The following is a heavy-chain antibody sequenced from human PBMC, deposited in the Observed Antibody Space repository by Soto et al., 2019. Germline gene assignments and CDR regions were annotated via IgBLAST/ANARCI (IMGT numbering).Heavy chain of an antibody. CDR1: GYTFTSYD. Sequence: ASVKVSCKASGYTFTSYDINWVRQATGQGLEWMGWMNPNSGNTGYAQKFQGRVTMTRNTSISTAYMELSSLRSEDTAVYYCARTPRMVYAIRDAFDIWGQGTMVTVSS. V-gene: IGHV1-8*01. CDR3: ARTPRMVYAIRDAFDI. CDR2: MNPNSGNT. D-gene: IGHD2-8*01. J-gene: IGHJ3*02.